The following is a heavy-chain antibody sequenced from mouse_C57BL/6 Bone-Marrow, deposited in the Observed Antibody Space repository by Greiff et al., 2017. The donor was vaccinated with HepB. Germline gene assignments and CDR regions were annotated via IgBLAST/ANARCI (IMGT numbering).Heavy chain of an antibody. CDR3: ARGPFHYYGSGGFAY. Sequence: QVQLQQSGAELVKPGASVKLSCKASGYTFTSYWMHWVKQRPGQGLEWIGMIHPNSGSTNYNEKFKSKATLTVDKSSSTAYRQLSSLTSEDSAVYYCARGPFHYYGSGGFAYWGQGTLVTVSA. V-gene: IGHV1-64*01. D-gene: IGHD1-1*01. CDR1: GYTFTSYW. CDR2: IHPNSGST. J-gene: IGHJ3*01.